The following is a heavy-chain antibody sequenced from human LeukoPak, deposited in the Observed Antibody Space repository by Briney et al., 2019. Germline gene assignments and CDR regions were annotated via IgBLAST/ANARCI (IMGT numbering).Heavy chain of an antibody. J-gene: IGHJ4*02. Sequence: ASVKVSCKASGYTFTDYFIQWVRHGPGQGLEWMGWINPDSGGTSYAQKFQGRVTMTRDTSINTVYMELSRLRSDDTAVYYCARDYELGTAGSAYEFFDYWGQGSLVTVSS. CDR2: INPDSGGT. CDR1: GYTFTDYF. D-gene: IGHD6-13*01. V-gene: IGHV1-2*02. CDR3: ARDYELGTAGSAYEFFDY.